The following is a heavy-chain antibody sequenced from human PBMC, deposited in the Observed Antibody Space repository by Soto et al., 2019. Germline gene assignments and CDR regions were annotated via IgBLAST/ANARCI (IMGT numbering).Heavy chain of an antibody. J-gene: IGHJ4*02. CDR3: SRNQLLSVYYFDY. CDR2: IWYDGSNK. CDR1: GFTFSSYG. Sequence: QVQLVESGGGVVQPGRSLRLSCAASGFTFSSYGMHWVRQAPGKGLEWVAVIWYDGSNKYYADSVKGRFTISRDNSKNTLYLQMNSLRAEDTAVYYCSRNQLLSVYYFDYWGQGKLVTVAS. V-gene: IGHV3-33*08. D-gene: IGHD2-2*01.